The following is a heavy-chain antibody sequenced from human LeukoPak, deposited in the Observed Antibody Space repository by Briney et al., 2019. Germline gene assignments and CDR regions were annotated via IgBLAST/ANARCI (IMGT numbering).Heavy chain of an antibody. CDR3: ARQFVTMVRGVIITSGFDP. D-gene: IGHD3-10*01. Sequence: SETLSLTCAVYGGSFSGYYWSWIRQPPGKGLEWIGEIHHSGSTNNNPSLKSRVTISVDTSKNQFSLKLSSVTAADTAVYYCARQFVTMVRGVIITSGFDPWGQGTLVTVSS. V-gene: IGHV4-34*01. CDR1: GGSFSGYY. J-gene: IGHJ5*02. CDR2: IHHSGST.